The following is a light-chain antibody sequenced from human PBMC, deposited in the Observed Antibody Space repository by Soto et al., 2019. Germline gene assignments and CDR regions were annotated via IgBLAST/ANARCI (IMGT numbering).Light chain of an antibody. CDR2: LTS. Sequence: EIVLTQSPATLSSFPGDRPTLSCRASQGVNTRLAWYQHRPGQAPRLLIYLTSNRAAGIPARFSGSGSGTDFTLTISDVQPEDFAIYYCHQRQSWPRTFGQGTKVDIK. CDR1: QGVNTR. CDR3: HQRQSWPRT. V-gene: IGKV3-11*01. J-gene: IGKJ1*01.